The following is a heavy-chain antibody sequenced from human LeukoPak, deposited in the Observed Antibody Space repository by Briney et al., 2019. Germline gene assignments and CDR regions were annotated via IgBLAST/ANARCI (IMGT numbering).Heavy chain of an antibody. J-gene: IGHJ4*02. D-gene: IGHD5-12*01. CDR3: MRDKVDRSD. CDR2: IGSTSNFK. Sequence: GFLRLSCAASGFNFRSYAMNWVRQAPGQGLEWVSSIGSTSNFKFYADSVKGRFIIFRDDAKNSVHVEMNSLRAEDTAVYYCMRDKVDRSDWGQGTLVTVSS. CDR1: GFNFRSYA. V-gene: IGHV3-21*01.